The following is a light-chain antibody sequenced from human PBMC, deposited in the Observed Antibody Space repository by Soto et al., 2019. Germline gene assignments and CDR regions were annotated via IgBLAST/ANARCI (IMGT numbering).Light chain of an antibody. V-gene: IGKV1-5*03. Sequence: IQLTQSPSSLSASVGDRVTISCRASQGISSSLAWYQQKPGKAPKLLMYKASTLKSGVPSRFSGSGSGTEFTLTISSLQPDDFATYYCQHYNSYSEAFGQGTKVDIK. CDR2: KAS. CDR1: QGISSS. CDR3: QHYNSYSEA. J-gene: IGKJ1*01.